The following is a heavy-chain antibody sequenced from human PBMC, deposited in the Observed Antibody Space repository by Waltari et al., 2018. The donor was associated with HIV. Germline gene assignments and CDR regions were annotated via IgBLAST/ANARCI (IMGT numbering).Heavy chain of an antibody. CDR2: ISYDGSNK. V-gene: IGHV3-30*03. J-gene: IGHJ5*02. Sequence: QVQLVESGGGVVQPGRSLRLSWAASGFTFSSSGMHWVRQAPGKGLEWVAVISYDGSNKYYADSVKGRFTISRDNSKNTLYLQMNSLRAEDTAVYYCKAGTGWFDPWGQGTLVTVSS. CDR1: GFTFSSSG. D-gene: IGHD6-13*01. CDR3: KAGTGWFDP.